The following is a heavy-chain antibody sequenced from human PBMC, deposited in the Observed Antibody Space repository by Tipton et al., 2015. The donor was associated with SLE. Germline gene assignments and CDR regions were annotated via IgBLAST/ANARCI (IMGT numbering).Heavy chain of an antibody. Sequence: TLSLTCTVSGGSISSSSYYWGWIRQPPGRGLEWIGSLYYTGSTYYNPSLKSRVTISVYTSKNQFSLRLTSVTAADTAVYYCARDYYDSSGYYWYFDLWGRGTLVTVSS. D-gene: IGHD3-22*01. J-gene: IGHJ2*01. CDR2: LYYTGST. V-gene: IGHV4-39*07. CDR1: GGSISSSSYY. CDR3: ARDYYDSSGYYWYFDL.